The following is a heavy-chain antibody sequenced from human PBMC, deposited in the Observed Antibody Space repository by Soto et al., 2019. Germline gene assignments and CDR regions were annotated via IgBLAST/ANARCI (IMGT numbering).Heavy chain of an antibody. CDR2: IYYDGSNE. Sequence: QVQLVESGGVVVQPGRSLRLSCAASGFTFSSYGMHWVRQAPGKGLEWVAVIYYDGSNEYYADSVKGRFTISRDNCKNTLYLQMNSLRAEDTAVYYCARDYSSTSYGFDSWGQGTLVTVSS. CDR3: ARDYSSTSYGFDS. CDR1: GFTFSSYG. D-gene: IGHD6-13*01. J-gene: IGHJ4*02. V-gene: IGHV3-33*01.